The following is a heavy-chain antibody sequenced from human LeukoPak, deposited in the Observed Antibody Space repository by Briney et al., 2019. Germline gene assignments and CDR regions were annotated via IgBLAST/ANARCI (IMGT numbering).Heavy chain of an antibody. CDR3: ATLTQSL. CDR2: INPNSGGT. Sequence: ASVKVSCKACGYSFTGYYMHWVRQAPGQGLEWMGWINPNSGGTKYAQKFQGRVTMTRDTSISTAYMALSRLRSDDTAVYYCATLTQSLWGQGTLVTVSS. J-gene: IGHJ4*02. D-gene: IGHD1-14*01. CDR1: GYSFTGYY. V-gene: IGHV1-2*02.